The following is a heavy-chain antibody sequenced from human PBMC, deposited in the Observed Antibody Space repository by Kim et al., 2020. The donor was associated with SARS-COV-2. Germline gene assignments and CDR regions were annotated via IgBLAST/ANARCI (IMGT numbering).Heavy chain of an antibody. J-gene: IGHJ6*02. CDR2: IDYSGST. CDR3: ARDRYSTTPWDYSSGMDV. Sequence: SETLSLTCTVCGGSITSGGYYWSWIRQHPGKGLEWIGFIDYSGSTYYNSALQNRVAISIDTSKKQFSLNLSSVTAADTAVYYCARDRYSTTPWDYSSGMDVWGQGTTVTVSS. V-gene: IGHV4-31*03. D-gene: IGHD2-2*01. CDR1: GGSITSGGYY.